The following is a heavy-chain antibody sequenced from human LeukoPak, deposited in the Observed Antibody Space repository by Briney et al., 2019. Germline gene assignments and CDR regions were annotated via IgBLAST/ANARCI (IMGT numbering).Heavy chain of an antibody. CDR1: GGSISSYY. D-gene: IGHD2-2*01. Sequence: SETLSLTCTVSGGSISSYYWSWIRQPPGKGLEWIGYIYYSGSTNYNPSLKSRVTISVDTSKNQFSLKLSSVTAADTAVYYCARFVVPAAVGPRFDPWGQGTLVTVSS. CDR3: ARFVVPAAVGPRFDP. V-gene: IGHV4-59*01. CDR2: IYYSGST. J-gene: IGHJ5*02.